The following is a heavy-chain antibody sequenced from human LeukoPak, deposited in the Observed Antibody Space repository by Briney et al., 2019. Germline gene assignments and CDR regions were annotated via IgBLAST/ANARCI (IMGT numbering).Heavy chain of an antibody. Sequence: ASVKNSCKASGYTFTGYSMHWVRQAPGQGHKWIVSINPNIGGTNYDKQFQGRVTMTKDTSISTAYMELSRLRTDDTAVYYCASGYGSGSWGQGTLVIVSS. D-gene: IGHD3-10*01. CDR2: INPNIGGT. V-gene: IGHV1-2*02. J-gene: IGHJ5*02. CDR1: GYTFTGYS. CDR3: ASGYGSGS.